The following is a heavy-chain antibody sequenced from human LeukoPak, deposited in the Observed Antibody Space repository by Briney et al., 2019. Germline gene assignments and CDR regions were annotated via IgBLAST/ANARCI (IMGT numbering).Heavy chain of an antibody. CDR1: GGSISSYY. CDR2: IYYSGST. V-gene: IGHV4-59*01. Sequence: SETLSLTCTVSGGSISSYYWSWIRQPPGKGLEWIGYIYYSGSTNYNPSLKSRVTISVDTSKNQFSLKLSSVTAADTAVYYCARGWRLSVLLSYWGQGTLVTVSS. CDR3: ARGWRLSVLLSY. J-gene: IGHJ4*02. D-gene: IGHD2-21*02.